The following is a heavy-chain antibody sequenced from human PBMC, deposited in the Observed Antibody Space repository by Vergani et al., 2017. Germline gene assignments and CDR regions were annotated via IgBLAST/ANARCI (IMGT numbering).Heavy chain of an antibody. D-gene: IGHD1-1*01. Sequence: EVQLVETGGGLIQPGGSLRLSCAASGFTVSSNYMSWVRQAPGKGLEWVSAISGSGGSTYYADSVKGRFTISRDNSKNTLYLQMNSLRAEDTAVYYCAKGGSTGTNYYYYYYYMDVWGKGTTVTVSS. V-gene: IGHV3-23*04. CDR2: ISGSGGST. CDR3: AKGGSTGTNYYYYYYYMDV. J-gene: IGHJ6*03. CDR1: GFTVSSNY.